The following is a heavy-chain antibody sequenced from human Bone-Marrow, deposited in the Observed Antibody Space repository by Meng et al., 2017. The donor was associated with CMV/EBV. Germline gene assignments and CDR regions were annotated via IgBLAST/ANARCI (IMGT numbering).Heavy chain of an antibody. Sequence: ASVKVSCKASGYTFTGYYMHWVRQAPGQGLEWMGWINPNSGGTNYAQKFQGRVTMTRDTSISTAYMELRSLRSEDTAVYYCASSITMVRGVMRGMDVWGQGTTVTVSS. CDR3: ASSITMVRGVMRGMDV. CDR2: INPNSGGT. J-gene: IGHJ6*02. CDR1: GYTFTGYY. D-gene: IGHD3-10*01. V-gene: IGHV1-2*02.